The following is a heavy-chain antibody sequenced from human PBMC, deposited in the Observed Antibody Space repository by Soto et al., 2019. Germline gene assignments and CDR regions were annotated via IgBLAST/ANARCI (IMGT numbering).Heavy chain of an antibody. CDR2: IIPIFGTA. Sequence: QVQLVQSGAEVKKPGSSVKVSCKASGGTFSSYAISWVRQAPGQGLEWMGGIIPIFGTANYAQKFQGRVTISGDESTSTAYMELSSLRSEDTAVYYCASGGLGCSSTLCLDWFDSWGQGTLVTVSS. J-gene: IGHJ5*01. CDR1: GGTFSSYA. V-gene: IGHV1-69*01. D-gene: IGHD2-2*01. CDR3: ASGGLGCSSTLCLDWFDS.